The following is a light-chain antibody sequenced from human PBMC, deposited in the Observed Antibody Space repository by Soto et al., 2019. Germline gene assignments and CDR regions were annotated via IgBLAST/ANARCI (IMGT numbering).Light chain of an antibody. J-gene: IGLJ2*01. CDR2: NNN. CDR3: AAWDDSLNGVL. CDR1: SSNIGSNP. V-gene: IGLV1-44*01. Sequence: QSVLTQPPSASGTPGQRVTIPCSGSSSNIGSNPVHWYQQVPGTAPKLLIHNNNQRPSGVPARFSGSKSGTSASLAISGLQSEDEADYYCAAWDDSLNGVLFGGGTKLTVL.